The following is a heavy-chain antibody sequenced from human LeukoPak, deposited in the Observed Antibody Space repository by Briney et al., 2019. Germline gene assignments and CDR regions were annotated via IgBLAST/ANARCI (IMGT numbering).Heavy chain of an antibody. Sequence: GGSLRLSCAASGFTYSSYSMNWVRQDPGKGLEWVSYISSSSSTIYYADSVKGRFTISRDNAKNSLYLQMNSLRAEDTAVYYCARDKFLGITVTNGPVDYWGQGTLVTFSS. CDR1: GFTYSSYS. D-gene: IGHD4-11*01. CDR3: ARDKFLGITVTNGPVDY. CDR2: ISSSSSTI. V-gene: IGHV3-48*01. J-gene: IGHJ4*02.